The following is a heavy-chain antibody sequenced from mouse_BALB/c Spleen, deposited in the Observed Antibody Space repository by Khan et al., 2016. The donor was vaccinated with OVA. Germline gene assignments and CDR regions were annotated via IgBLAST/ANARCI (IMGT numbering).Heavy chain of an antibody. CDR1: GFSLTSYG. V-gene: IGHV2-9*02. J-gene: IGHJ3*01. CDR2: IWAGGST. CDR3: TREESTMITTAFAY. D-gene: IGHD2-4*01. Sequence: VQLQESGPGLVAPSQSLSITCTVSGFSLTSYGVHWVRQPPGKGLVWLGVIWAGGSTNYNSALMSRLSISKDNSKSQVFLKMNSLQTDDTAMYYCTREESTMITTAFAYWGQGTLVTVSA.